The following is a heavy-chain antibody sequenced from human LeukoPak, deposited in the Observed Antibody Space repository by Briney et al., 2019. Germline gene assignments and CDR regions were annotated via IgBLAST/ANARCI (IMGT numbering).Heavy chain of an antibody. V-gene: IGHV1-18*01. CDR2: ISAYNGNT. CDR3: ARVVVPAASEGWFDP. J-gene: IGHJ5*02. D-gene: IGHD2-2*01. CDR1: GYTFTSYG. Sequence: ASVKVSCKASGYTFTSYGISWVRQAPGQGLEWMGWISAYNGNTNYAQRLQGRVTMTTDTSTSTAYMELSSLRSEDTAVYYCARVVVPAASEGWFDPWGQGTLVTVSS.